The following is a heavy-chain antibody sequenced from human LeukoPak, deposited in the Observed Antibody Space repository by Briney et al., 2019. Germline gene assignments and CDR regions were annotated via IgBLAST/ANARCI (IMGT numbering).Heavy chain of an antibody. J-gene: IGHJ5*02. CDR2: FDPEDGET. CDR3: ATNVLASPGGWFDP. D-gene: IGHD3-3*02. V-gene: IGHV1-24*01. CDR1: GYTLTELS. Sequence: GASVKVSCKVSGYTLTELSMHWVRQAPGKGLEWMGGFDPEDGETIYAQKFQGRVTMTEDTSTDTAYMELSSLRSEDTAVYYCATNVLASPGGWFDPWGQGTLVTVSS.